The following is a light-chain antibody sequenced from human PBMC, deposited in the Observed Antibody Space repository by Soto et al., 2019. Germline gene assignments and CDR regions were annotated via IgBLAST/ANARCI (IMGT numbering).Light chain of an antibody. CDR3: QQSYSTPPT. CDR1: QSISRK. J-gene: IGKJ1*01. Sequence: DIQMTQSPASLSASVGDRVTISCRASQSISRKLNWYQQKPGQAPTLLMVTSSNLQSGVPSRFSGSGAGTDFILTISSLQPDDFATYYCQQSYSTPPTFGQGTKVDI. V-gene: IGKV1-39*01. CDR2: TSS.